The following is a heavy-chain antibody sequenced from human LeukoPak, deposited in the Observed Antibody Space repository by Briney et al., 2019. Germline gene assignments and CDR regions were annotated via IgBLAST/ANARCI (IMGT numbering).Heavy chain of an antibody. D-gene: IGHD3-10*01. CDR1: GFTFSSYA. Sequence: GGSLRLSCAASGFTFSSYAMSWVRQAPGKGLEWVSAISGSGGSTYYADSVKGRFTISRDNSKNTLYLQMNSLRAEDTAVYYCARGCVSGYYFDYWGQGTLITVSS. J-gene: IGHJ4*02. CDR2: ISGSGGST. V-gene: IGHV3-23*01. CDR3: ARGCVSGYYFDY.